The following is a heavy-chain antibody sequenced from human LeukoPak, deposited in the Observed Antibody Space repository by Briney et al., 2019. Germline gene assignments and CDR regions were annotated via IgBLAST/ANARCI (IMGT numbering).Heavy chain of an antibody. J-gene: IGHJ4*02. V-gene: IGHV3-30*04. CDR2: ISYDGSNK. Sequence: GGSLRLSCAASGFTFSNYAMHWVRQAPGKGLEWVAVISYDGSNKYYADSVKGRFTISRDNSKNTLYLQMNSLRAEDTAVYYCARRNHYDSNEIDYWGQGTLVTVSS. CDR3: ARRNHYDSNEIDY. CDR1: GFTFSNYA. D-gene: IGHD3-22*01.